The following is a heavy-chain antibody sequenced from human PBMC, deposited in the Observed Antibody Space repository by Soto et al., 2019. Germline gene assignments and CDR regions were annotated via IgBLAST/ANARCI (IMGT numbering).Heavy chain of an antibody. CDR3: ARDYYYDSSGYYLGY. D-gene: IGHD3-22*01. J-gene: IGHJ4*02. CDR1: GFTFSIDV. V-gene: IGHV3-33*01. Sequence: PGVSLRLCCAAAGFTFSIDVIHWVRQAPVKRLEWVAVIWYDGGNKYYPDSVKVRFTISRDNSKNTLYLQINSLRAEDTAVYYCARDYYYDSSGYYLGYWGQGHLVTGS. CDR2: IWYDGGNK.